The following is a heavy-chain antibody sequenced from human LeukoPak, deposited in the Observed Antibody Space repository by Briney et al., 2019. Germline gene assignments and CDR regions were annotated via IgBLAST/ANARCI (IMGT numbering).Heavy chain of an antibody. CDR3: CRDGGEGGNSAFDI. V-gene: IGHV3-72*01. D-gene: IGHD3-16*01. CDR2: IRRGANSYTT. Sequence: GGSLRLSCAASGFTFSNYILDWVRQAPGKGLEWVGRIRRGANSYTTEYAASVKGRFTISRDDSRNSLYLHMNSLKTEDTAVYHCCRDGGEGGNSAFDIWGQGTTVTVSS. J-gene: IGHJ3*02. CDR1: GFTFSNYI.